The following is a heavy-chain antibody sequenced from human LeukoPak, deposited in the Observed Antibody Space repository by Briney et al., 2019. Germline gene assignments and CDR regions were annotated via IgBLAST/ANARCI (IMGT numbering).Heavy chain of an antibody. J-gene: IGHJ3*02. CDR1: VFTLSNYA. CDR2: ISGIGGST. CDR3: AQDTRSRGVPFAFDI. Sequence: GGSLRLSCAASVFTLSNYAMIWVRQAPGKGREWGSGISGIGGSTSYADPVKGRFTISRDNSKNTLYLKMKSPRAEDTAVYYCAQDTRSRGVPFAFDIWGQGTMVTVSS. V-gene: IGHV3-23*01. D-gene: IGHD3-10*01.